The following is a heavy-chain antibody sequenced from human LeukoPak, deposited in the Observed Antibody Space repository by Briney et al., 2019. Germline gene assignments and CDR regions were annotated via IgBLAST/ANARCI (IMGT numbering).Heavy chain of an antibody. D-gene: IGHD1-26*01. J-gene: IGHJ4*02. V-gene: IGHV1-46*01. Sequence: ASVKVSCKASGYTFTSYFIHGVRQAPGQGLEWMGLINPSGGTTRYAQKFQGRITMTTDTSTSTAYMELRSLRSDDTAVYYCARDRGSSGSYYLGYWGQGTLVTVSS. CDR3: ARDRGSSGSYYLGY. CDR2: INPSGGTT. CDR1: GYTFTSYF.